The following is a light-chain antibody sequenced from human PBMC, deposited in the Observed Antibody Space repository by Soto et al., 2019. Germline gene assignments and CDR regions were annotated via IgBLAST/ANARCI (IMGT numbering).Light chain of an antibody. V-gene: IGKV1-5*01. CDR2: DAS. Sequence: DIQMTQSPFTLSASVGYRVTITCRASQNINKRLAWHQQKPGKATKVMIYDASNLKSGVPSRFSGSGSGTEFILTISSLQPDDFATYYCQQYYTSPWTFGQGTKVEIK. CDR3: QQYYTSPWT. J-gene: IGKJ1*01. CDR1: QNINKR.